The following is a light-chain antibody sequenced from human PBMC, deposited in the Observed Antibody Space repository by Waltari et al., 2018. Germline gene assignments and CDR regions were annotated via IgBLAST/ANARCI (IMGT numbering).Light chain of an antibody. CDR2: AAS. J-gene: IGKJ1*01. Sequence: DIQMTQSPSSLSASVGDSVPITCRASQTIRTYLNWYQQKPGKAPKLLIYAASNLQTGVPPRFSGSGSGTDFTLTISSLQPEDFATYYCQQSYNDYRTFGQGTKVEIK. CDR1: QTIRTY. V-gene: IGKV1-39*01. CDR3: QQSYNDYRT.